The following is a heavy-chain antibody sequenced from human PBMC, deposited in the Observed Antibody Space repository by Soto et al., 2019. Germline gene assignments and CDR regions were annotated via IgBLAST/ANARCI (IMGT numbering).Heavy chain of an antibody. CDR1: GGSISSSSYY. CDR3: ARLSLRPYYFQH. J-gene: IGHJ1*01. D-gene: IGHD5-12*01. V-gene: IGHV4-39*01. Sequence: SETLSLTCTVSGGSISSSSYYWGWIRQPPGKGLEWIGSIYYSGSTYYNPSLKSRVTISVDTSKNQFSLKLSSVTAADTAVYYCARLSLRPYYFQHWGQGTLVTVSS. CDR2: IYYSGST.